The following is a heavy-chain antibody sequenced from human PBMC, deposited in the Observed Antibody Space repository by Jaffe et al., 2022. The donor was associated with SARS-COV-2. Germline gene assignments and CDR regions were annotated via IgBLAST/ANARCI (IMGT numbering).Heavy chain of an antibody. Sequence: EVQLVESGGGLVQPGGSLRLSCAASGFTFINYWMHWVRQAPGKGLVWVSRVNTDGSSSSYADAVKGRFTISRDNAKNTLYLQMNNLRAEDTAVYFCASFPRFDSGTFVTREGYWGQGALVTVSS. CDR1: GFTFINYW. CDR2: VNTDGSSS. J-gene: IGHJ4*02. V-gene: IGHV3-74*01. D-gene: IGHD1-26*01. CDR3: ASFPRFDSGTFVTREGY.